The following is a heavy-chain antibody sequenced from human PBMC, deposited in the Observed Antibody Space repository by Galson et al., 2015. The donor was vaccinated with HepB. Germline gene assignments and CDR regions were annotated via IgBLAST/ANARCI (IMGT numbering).Heavy chain of an antibody. CDR3: ARDQDYGDGGIFDY. Sequence: QSGAEVKKPGASVKVSCKASGYTFTSYAMHWVRQAPGQRLEWMGWINAGNGNTKYSQKFQGRVTITRDTSASTAYMELSSLRSEDTAVYYCARDQDYGDGGIFDYWGQGTLVTVSS. CDR1: GYTFTSYA. CDR2: INAGNGNT. V-gene: IGHV1-3*01. J-gene: IGHJ4*02. D-gene: IGHD4-17*01.